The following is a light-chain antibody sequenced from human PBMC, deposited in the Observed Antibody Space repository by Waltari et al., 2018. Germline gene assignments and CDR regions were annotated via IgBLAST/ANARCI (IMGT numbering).Light chain of an antibody. CDR2: GAS. CDR3: QQYNNGAPGYT. Sequence: EIVMTQSPATLSVSPGERATLSCRASQSVSSNLAWYQQKPGQAPRLLIYGASTRATGSPARFSGSGYRTEVTRTISSLQSEDVAVYYCQQYNNGAPGYTFGQGTKLEIK. J-gene: IGKJ2*01. V-gene: IGKV3-15*01. CDR1: QSVSSN.